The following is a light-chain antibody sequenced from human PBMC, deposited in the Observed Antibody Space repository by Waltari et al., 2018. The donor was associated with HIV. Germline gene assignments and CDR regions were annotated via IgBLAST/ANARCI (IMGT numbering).Light chain of an antibody. V-gene: IGLV3-21*02. J-gene: IGLJ1*01. Sequence: SYVLTQPPSVPVAPGQPARITCGGHDIGSQRVQWYQQKPGQAPVLVVYDDRDRPSGIPERFSGSNFGSTATLTISRVEAGDEADYYCQVWHRDSEHYVFGTGTKVTVL. CDR3: QVWHRDSEHYV. CDR2: DDR. CDR1: DIGSQR.